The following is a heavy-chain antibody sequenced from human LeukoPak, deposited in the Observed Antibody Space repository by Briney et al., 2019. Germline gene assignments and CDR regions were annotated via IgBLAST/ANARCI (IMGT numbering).Heavy chain of an antibody. V-gene: IGHV3-74*01. CDR1: GFTFNNYW. CDR2: INPAGSST. D-gene: IGHD2-2*02. Sequence: PGGSLRLSCAASGFTFNNYWVHWVRHVPGKGLVWVSRINPAGSSTSYADSVKGRFTISRDNAKNTVYLQMNSLRADDTAVYYCAMKAVPRPRLYDAFDFWGQGTVVTVSS. CDR3: AMKAVPRPRLYDAFDF. J-gene: IGHJ3*01.